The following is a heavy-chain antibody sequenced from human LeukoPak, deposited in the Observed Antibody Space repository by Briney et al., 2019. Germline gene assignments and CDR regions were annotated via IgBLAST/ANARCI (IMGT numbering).Heavy chain of an antibody. CDR2: IYYSGST. J-gene: IGHJ4*02. CDR3: AGAPHTYYDFWSGSEFDY. Sequence: SETLSLTXTVSGGSISSYYWSWIRQPPGKGLEWIGYIYYSGSTNYNPSLKSRVTISVDTSKNQFSLKLSSVIAADTAVYYCAGAPHTYYDFWSGSEFDYWGQGTLVTVSS. D-gene: IGHD3-3*01. V-gene: IGHV4-59*01. CDR1: GGSISSYY.